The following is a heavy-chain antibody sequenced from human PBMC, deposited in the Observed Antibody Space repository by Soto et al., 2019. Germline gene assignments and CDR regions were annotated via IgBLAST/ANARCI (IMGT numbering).Heavy chain of an antibody. Sequence: QVQLVKSGGEVKKPGSSVKVSCKSSGGALSSYAISWVLQAPGQGLEWMGGIIPIFRTPDYAQKMHGRVTITADESANTAYMELSSLRSEDTAVYYCARDKDRLQLGGKYYYIMEIRGQGTTGTVS. V-gene: IGHV1-69*12. CDR2: IIPIFRTP. CDR1: GGALSSYA. CDR3: ARDKDRLQLGGKYYYIMEI. D-gene: IGHD3-10*01. J-gene: IGHJ6*02.